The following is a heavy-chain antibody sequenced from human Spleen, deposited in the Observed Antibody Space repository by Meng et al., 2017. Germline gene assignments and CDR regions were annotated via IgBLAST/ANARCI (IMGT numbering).Heavy chain of an antibody. CDR3: ARGPTTMAHDFDY. CDR1: GGSFSDYY. CDR2: INHSGST. Sequence: VQLQQGGAGLLKPSETLSLTCVVSGGSFSDYYWSWIRQPPGKGLEWIGKINHSGSTNYNPSLESRATISVDTSQNNLSLKLSSVTAADSAVYYCARGPTTMAHDFDYWGQGTLVTVSS. J-gene: IGHJ4*02. V-gene: IGHV4-34*01. D-gene: IGHD4-11*01.